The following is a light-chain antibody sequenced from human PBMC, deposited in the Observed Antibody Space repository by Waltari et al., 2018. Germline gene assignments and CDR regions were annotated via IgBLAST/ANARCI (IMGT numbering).Light chain of an antibody. CDR1: QDISNY. J-gene: IGKJ3*01. CDR2: DAS. V-gene: IGKV1-33*01. Sequence: DIQMPQSPSSLSASVGDRVTITCQASQDISNYLNWYQQKPVKAPKLLLYDASNLETGVPSRFSGSGSGTDFTFTISSLQPEDIATYYCQQYDNLLFTFGPGTKVDIK. CDR3: QQYDNLLFT.